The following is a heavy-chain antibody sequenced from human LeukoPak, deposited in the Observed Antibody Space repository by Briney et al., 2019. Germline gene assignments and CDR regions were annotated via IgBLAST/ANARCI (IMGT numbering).Heavy chain of an antibody. Sequence: GGSLRLSCAASGFTFSSYGMHWVRQAPGKGLEWVAVIWYDGSNKYYADSVKGRFTTSRDNSKNTLYLQMNSLRAEDTAVYYCARKAYYYGSGSYLGYWGQGTLVTVSS. CDR2: IWYDGSNK. CDR1: GFTFSSYG. CDR3: ARKAYYYGSGSYLGY. D-gene: IGHD3-10*01. V-gene: IGHV3-33*01. J-gene: IGHJ4*02.